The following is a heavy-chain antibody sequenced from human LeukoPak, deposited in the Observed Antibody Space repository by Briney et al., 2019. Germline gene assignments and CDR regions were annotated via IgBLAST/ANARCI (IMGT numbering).Heavy chain of an antibody. D-gene: IGHD6-13*01. CDR1: GFTFSTYG. CDR2: IYSGGST. V-gene: IGHV3-53*01. CDR3: ARVSRQQLVPDWFDP. J-gene: IGHJ5*02. Sequence: GGSLRLSCGASGFTFSTYGMTWVRQAPGKGLEWVSVIYSGGSTYYADSVKGRFTISRDNSKNTLYLQMNSLRAEDTAVYYCARVSRQQLVPDWFDPWGQGTLVTVSS.